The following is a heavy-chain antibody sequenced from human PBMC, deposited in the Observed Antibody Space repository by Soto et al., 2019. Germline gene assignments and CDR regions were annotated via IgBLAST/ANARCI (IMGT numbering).Heavy chain of an antibody. J-gene: IGHJ4*02. CDR3: ARVGATLSYYFDY. D-gene: IGHD1-26*01. Sequence: GESMKISCQGAGYSFISYWISWVRQMPGKGLEWMGRIDPSDSYTNYSPSFQGHVTISADKSISTAYLQWSSLKASDTAMYYCARVGATLSYYFDYWGQGTLVTVSS. V-gene: IGHV5-10-1*01. CDR1: GYSFISYW. CDR2: IDPSDSYT.